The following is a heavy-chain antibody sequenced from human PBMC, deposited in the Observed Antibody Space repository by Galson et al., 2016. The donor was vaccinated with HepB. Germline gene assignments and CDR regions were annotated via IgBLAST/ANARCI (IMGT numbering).Heavy chain of an antibody. CDR2: IYWDDGK. D-gene: IGHD5-18*01. V-gene: IGHV2-5*02. CDR3: AHSGYTYDSTPGFFDY. J-gene: IGHJ4*02. Sequence: PALVKPTQTLTLTCTFSGFSLSMSGVGVGWIRQPPGKALEWLAVIYWDDGKRYSPSLHSRLTVTWDPSKSHVVLTMTNMDPEDTATYFCAHSGYTYDSTPGFFDYWGQGTLVTVSS. CDR1: GFSLSMSGVG.